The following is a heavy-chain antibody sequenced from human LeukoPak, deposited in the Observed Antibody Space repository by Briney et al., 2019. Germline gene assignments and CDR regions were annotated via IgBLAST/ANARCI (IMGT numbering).Heavy chain of an antibody. CDR2: IWYDGSKE. J-gene: IGHJ4*02. Sequence: PGGSLRLSCAASGFTFRSNGMNWVRQAPGKGLEWVAIIWYDGSKEYYADSVKGRFTISRDNSKNTVYLQMDSLRAEDTAVYYCARIDGWSKFDHWGQGTLVGVSS. CDR3: ARIDGWSKFDH. V-gene: IGHV3-33*01. D-gene: IGHD3-10*01. CDR1: GFTFRSNG.